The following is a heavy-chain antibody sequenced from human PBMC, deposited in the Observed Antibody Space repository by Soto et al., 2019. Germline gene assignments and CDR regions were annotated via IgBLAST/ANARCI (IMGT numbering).Heavy chain of an antibody. CDR2: IKEDGSGK. J-gene: IGHJ4*02. Sequence: EVQLVESGGGLVQPGGSLRLSCAASGFTFSSYWMTWVRQAPGKGLEWVANIKEDGSGKYYVDSVKGRFTISRDNTKNSRYLQLNSLRAEDTATYYCVKAWYNDVWGYYFDYWGQGTLVTVSS. V-gene: IGHV3-7*01. CDR3: VKAWYNDVWGYYFDY. CDR1: GFTFSSYW. D-gene: IGHD3-10*02.